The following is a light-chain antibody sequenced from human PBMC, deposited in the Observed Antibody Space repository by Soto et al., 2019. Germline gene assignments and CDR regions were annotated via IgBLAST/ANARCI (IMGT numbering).Light chain of an antibody. V-gene: IGKV3-20*01. CDR3: QQYGNSQT. J-gene: IGKJ1*01. CDR1: QSVTSNY. CDR2: GAS. Sequence: EIVLTQSPGTLSLSPGERATLSCRASQSVTSNYLAWYQQKPGQAPRLLIYGASSRATGIPDRFSGSGSGTDFTLTISRLEPEDFAVYYCQQYGNSQTFGQGTKVEIK.